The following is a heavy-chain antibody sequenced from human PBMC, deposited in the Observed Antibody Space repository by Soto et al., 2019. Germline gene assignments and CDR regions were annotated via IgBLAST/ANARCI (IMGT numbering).Heavy chain of an antibody. CDR1: GFTFGTFA. Sequence: GGSLRLSCAASGFTFGTFAMNWVRQSPGKGLEWVSGIYGDSGGTFYADSVKGRFTISRDNSKNTLYLQMNSLRAEDTAVYYCAKDRCSSTSCYFYYYYYGMDVWGQGTTVTVS. CDR3: AKDRCSSTSCYFYYYYYGMDV. CDR2: IYGDSGGT. J-gene: IGHJ6*02. D-gene: IGHD2-2*01. V-gene: IGHV3-23*01.